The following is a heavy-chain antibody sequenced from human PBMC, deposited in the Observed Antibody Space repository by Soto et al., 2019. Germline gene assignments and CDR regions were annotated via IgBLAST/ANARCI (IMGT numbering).Heavy chain of an antibody. D-gene: IGHD1-26*01. J-gene: IGHJ2*01. CDR3: AREVGGDKWNFDV. CDR1: GGSISSGDYW. CDR2: VYYAGPT. Sequence: QLQLQESGPGLVKPSETLSLTCTVSGGSISSGDYWWAWIRQLPGKELEWIGIGSVYYAGPTNSSPTLKIRVIISIATSNNQFSLKLNSVSAADPALPYCAREVGGDKWNFDVWGRGTLVTVSS. V-gene: IGHV4-39*02.